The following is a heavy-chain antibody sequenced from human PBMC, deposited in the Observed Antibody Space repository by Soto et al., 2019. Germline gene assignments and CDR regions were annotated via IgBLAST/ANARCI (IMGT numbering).Heavy chain of an antibody. J-gene: IGHJ6*02. CDR3: AKEDYGSGSNYYYYYGMDV. V-gene: IGHV3-48*01. Sequence: PGGSLRLSCAASGFTFSSYSMNWVRQAPGKGLEWVSYLSSSSATQYYADSVKGRFTISRDNAKSSLYLQMNSLRAEDAAVYYCAKEDYGSGSNYYYYYGMDVWGQGTTVTVSS. CDR2: LSSSSATQ. D-gene: IGHD3-10*01. CDR1: GFTFSSYS.